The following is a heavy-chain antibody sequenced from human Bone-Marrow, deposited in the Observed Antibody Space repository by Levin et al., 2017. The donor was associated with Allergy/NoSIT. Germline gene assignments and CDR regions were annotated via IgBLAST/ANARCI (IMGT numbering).Heavy chain of an antibody. CDR2: ISPYNGNS. CDR1: GYTFTSEG. Sequence: PGGSLRLSCKASGYTFTSEGITWVRQAPGQGLEWMGWISPYNGNSNYAQQFQGRVTMTRDTTTSTVFMELRSLRSDDTAVYYCARSGSSAWYLGYYFDFWGQGTLVSVSS. V-gene: IGHV1-18*01. CDR3: ARSGSSAWYLGYYFDF. J-gene: IGHJ4*02. D-gene: IGHD6-19*01.